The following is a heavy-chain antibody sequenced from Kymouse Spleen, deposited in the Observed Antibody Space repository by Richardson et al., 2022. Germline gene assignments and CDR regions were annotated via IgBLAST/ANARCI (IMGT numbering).Heavy chain of an antibody. D-gene: IGHD6-6*01. Sequence: QVQLQQWGAGLLKPSETLSLTCAVYGGSFSGYYWSWIRQPPGKGLEWIGEINHSGSTNYNPSLKSRVTISVDTSKNQFSLKLSSVTAADTAVYYCARGKQLVRDFDYWGQGTLVTVSS. V-gene: IGHV4-34*01. CDR1: GGSFSGYY. J-gene: IGHJ4*02. CDR3: ARGKQLVRDFDY. CDR2: INHSGST.